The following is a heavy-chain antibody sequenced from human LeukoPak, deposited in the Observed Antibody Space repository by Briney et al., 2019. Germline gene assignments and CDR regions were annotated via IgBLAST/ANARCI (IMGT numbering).Heavy chain of an antibody. J-gene: IGHJ5*02. V-gene: IGHV4-30-2*01. Sequence: SETLSLTCTVSGGSISSGSYYWSWIRQPPGKGLEWIGYIYHSGSTYYNLSLKSRVTISVDRSKNQFSLKLSSVTAADTAVYYCARAPSSGTPWGQGTLVTVSS. CDR1: GGSISSGSYY. D-gene: IGHD6-19*01. CDR2: IYHSGST. CDR3: ARAPSSGTP.